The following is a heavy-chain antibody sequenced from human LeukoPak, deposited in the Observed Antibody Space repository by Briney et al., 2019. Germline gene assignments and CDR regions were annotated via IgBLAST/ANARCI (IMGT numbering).Heavy chain of an antibody. D-gene: IGHD3-3*01. CDR1: GFTFSSYW. J-gene: IGHJ4*02. CDR2: IKQDGSEK. Sequence: PGGSLRLSCAASGFTFSSYWMSWVRQAPGKGLEWVANIKQDGSEKYYVDSVKGRFTISRDNAKNSLYLQMNSPRAEDTAMYYCARDAPPYYDFWSGSPLFDYWGQGTLVTVSS. CDR3: ARDAPPYYDFWSGSPLFDY. V-gene: IGHV3-7*01.